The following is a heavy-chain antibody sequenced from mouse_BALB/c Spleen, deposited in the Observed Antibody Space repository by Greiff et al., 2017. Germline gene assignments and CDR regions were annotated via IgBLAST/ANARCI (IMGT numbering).Heavy chain of an antibody. Sequence: VQLQQSGAELVRSGASVKLSCTASGFNIKDYYMHWVKQRPEQGLEWIGWIDPENGDTEYAPKFQGKATMTADTFSNTAYLQLSSLTSEDTAVYYCNYYGNPTFFDYWGQGTTLTVSS. J-gene: IGHJ2*01. CDR3: NYYGNPTFFDY. CDR1: GFNIKDYY. D-gene: IGHD2-1*01. V-gene: IGHV14-4*02. CDR2: IDPENGDT.